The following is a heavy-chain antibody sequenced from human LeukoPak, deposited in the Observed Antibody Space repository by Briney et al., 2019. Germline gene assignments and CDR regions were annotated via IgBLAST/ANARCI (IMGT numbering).Heavy chain of an antibody. Sequence: SETLSLTCAVYGGSFSGYYWTWIRQPPGKGLEWIGEINHRRSTKYSPSLKSRVTISVDTSKNQFSLKLSSVTAADTAVYYCATLPSMIRVYMDVWGKGTTVSISS. D-gene: IGHD3-10*01. CDR1: GGSFSGYY. CDR2: INHRRST. V-gene: IGHV4-34*01. CDR3: ATLPSMIRVYMDV. J-gene: IGHJ6*03.